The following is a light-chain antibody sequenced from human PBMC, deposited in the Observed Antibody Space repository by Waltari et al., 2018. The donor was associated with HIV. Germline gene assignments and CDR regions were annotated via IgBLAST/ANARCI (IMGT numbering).Light chain of an antibody. CDR3: LLSFNGVVV. CDR1: TVTVPSGLC. Sequence: QPVMTQEPSLTVSARSPVTLYCASTTVTVPSGLCPYWFQRRPGQSPKTHIYVTINRHALTPARVSGSLLWGKAALTLSGAQFEDEADYFVLLSFNGVVVFGGGTTLTVL. CDR2: VTI. V-gene: IGLV7-46*01. J-gene: IGLJ2*01.